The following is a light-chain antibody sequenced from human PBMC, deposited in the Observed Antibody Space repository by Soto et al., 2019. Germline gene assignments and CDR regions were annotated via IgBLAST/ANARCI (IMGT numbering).Light chain of an antibody. V-gene: IGKV1-5*03. CDR2: KAS. Sequence: DIQMTQSPSTLSASVGDRVTITCRASQSISSYLAWYQQKPGKAPKLLIYKASSLESGVPSRFSGSGSGTEFTHTVSSLQPDDFATYYCQQYNSYSWTFGQGTKVEIK. CDR1: QSISSY. J-gene: IGKJ1*01. CDR3: QQYNSYSWT.